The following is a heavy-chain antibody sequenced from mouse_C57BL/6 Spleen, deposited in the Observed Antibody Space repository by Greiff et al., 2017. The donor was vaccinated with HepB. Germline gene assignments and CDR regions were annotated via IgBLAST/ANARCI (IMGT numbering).Heavy chain of an antibody. D-gene: IGHD1-1*01. CDR2: IDPSDSET. CDR3: ARWGYYYGGDY. J-gene: IGHJ2*01. V-gene: IGHV1-52*01. CDR1: GYTFTSYW. Sequence: QVQLQQPGAELVRPGSSVKLSCKASGYTFTSYWMHWVKQRPIQGLEWIGNIDPSDSETHYNQKFKDKATLTVDKSSSTAYMQLSSLPSEDSAVYYCARWGYYYGGDYWGQGTTLTVSS.